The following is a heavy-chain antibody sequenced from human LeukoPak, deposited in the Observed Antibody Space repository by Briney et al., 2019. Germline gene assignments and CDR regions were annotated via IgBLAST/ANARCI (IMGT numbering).Heavy chain of an antibody. V-gene: IGHV4-38-2*02. D-gene: IGHD2-2*01. CDR3: ARGGSSTS. J-gene: IGHJ4*02. CDR1: GYSISSGYY. CDR2: IYHSGST. Sequence: SETLSLTCTVSGYSISSGYYWGWIRQPPGKGLEWIGSIYHSGSTYYNPSLKSRVTISVDTSKNQFSLKLSSVTAADTAVYYCARGGSSTSWGQGTLVTVSS.